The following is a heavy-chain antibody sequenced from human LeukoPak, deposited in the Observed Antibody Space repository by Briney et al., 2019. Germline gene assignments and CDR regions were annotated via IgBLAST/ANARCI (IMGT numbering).Heavy chain of an antibody. J-gene: IGHJ6*03. CDR2: LRYDGTQE. V-gene: IGHV3-30*02. CDR3: AKSDSFGPNPYYYYYYMDV. CDR1: GFTFSNYG. D-gene: IGHD3-3*01. Sequence: SGGSLRLSCAASGFTFSNYGMHWVRQAPGKGLEWVASLRYDGTQEHFADSVKGRFTISRDNSKNTLYLQMNGLRVEDTAVYYCAKSDSFGPNPYYYYYYMDVWGKGTTVSVSS.